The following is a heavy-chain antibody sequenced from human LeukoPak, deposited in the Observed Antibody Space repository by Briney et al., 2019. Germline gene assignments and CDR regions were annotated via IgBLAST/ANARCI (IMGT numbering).Heavy chain of an antibody. CDR3: ARRRGQWLRLQNTFSRQGFYYFDY. Sequence: SETLSLTRAVSGGSISSSNWWSWVRQPPVKGLEWIGEIYHSGSTNYNPSLKSRVTISVDKSKNQFSLKLSSVTAADTAVYYCARRRGQWLRLQNTFSRQGFYYFDYWGQGTLVTVSS. V-gene: IGHV4-4*02. J-gene: IGHJ4*02. CDR1: GGSISSSNW. D-gene: IGHD5-12*01. CDR2: IYHSGST.